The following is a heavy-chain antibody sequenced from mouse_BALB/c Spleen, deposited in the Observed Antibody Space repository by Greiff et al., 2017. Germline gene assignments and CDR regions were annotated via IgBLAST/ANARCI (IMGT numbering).Heavy chain of an antibody. CDR2: ISNGGGST. V-gene: IGHV5-12-2*01. D-gene: IGHD1-1*01. CDR1: GFTFSSYT. J-gene: IGHJ1*01. Sequence: EVKLMESGAGLVQPGGSLKLSCAASGFTFSSYTMSWVRQTPEKRLEWVAYISNGGGSTYYPDTVKGRFTISRDNAKNTLYLQMSSLKSEDTAMYYCAGAVEGSSYWYFDVWGAGTSVTVSS. CDR3: AGAVEGSSYWYFDV.